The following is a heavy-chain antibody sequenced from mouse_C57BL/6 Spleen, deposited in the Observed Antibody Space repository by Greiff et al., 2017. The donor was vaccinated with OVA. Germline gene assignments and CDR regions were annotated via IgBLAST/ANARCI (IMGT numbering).Heavy chain of an antibody. Sequence: EVQRVESGGGLVKPGGSLKLSCAASGFTFSDYGMHWVRQAPEKGLEWVAYISSGSSTIYYADTVKGRFTISRDNAKNTLFLQMTSLRSEDTAMYYCARPGDYDDWYFDVWGTGTTVTVSS. CDR2: ISSGSSTI. CDR3: ARPGDYDDWYFDV. D-gene: IGHD2-4*01. J-gene: IGHJ1*03. CDR1: GFTFSDYG. V-gene: IGHV5-17*01.